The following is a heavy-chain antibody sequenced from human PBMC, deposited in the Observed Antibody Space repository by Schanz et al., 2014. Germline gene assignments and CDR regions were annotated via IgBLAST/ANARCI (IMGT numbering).Heavy chain of an antibody. CDR1: GFTFSTYG. CDR3: TKALGDLDSSGYGVGMDV. Sequence: QVQLVESGGGVVQPRGSLRLSCAASGFTFSTYGMHWVRQAPGKGLEWVAFIRYDGTKKYYADSVKGRFTISRENSKSTLYLQLNSLRAEDTAVFYCTKALGDLDSSGYGVGMDVWGQGTTVTVSS. V-gene: IGHV3-30*02. D-gene: IGHD3-22*01. CDR2: IRYDGTKK. J-gene: IGHJ6*02.